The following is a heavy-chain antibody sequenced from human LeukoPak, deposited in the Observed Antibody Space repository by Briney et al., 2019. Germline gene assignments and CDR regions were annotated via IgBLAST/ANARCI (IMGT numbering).Heavy chain of an antibody. V-gene: IGHV4-34*01. CDR2: INHSGST. CDR1: GGSFSGYY. CDR3: AREGPRIAARPARGYFDY. J-gene: IGHJ4*02. Sequence: PSETLSLTCAVYGGSFSGYYWSWIRQPPGKGLEWIGEINHSGSTNYNPSLKSRVTISVDTSKNQFSLKLSSVTAADTAVYYCAREGPRIAARPARGYFDYWGQGTLVTVSS. D-gene: IGHD6-6*01.